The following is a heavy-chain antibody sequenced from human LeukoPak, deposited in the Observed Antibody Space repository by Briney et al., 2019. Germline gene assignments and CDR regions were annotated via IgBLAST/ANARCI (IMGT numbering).Heavy chain of an antibody. CDR2: INPNSGGT. D-gene: IGHD4-17*01. V-gene: IGHV1-2*02. Sequence: ASVKVSCKASGYTFTGYYMHWVRQAPGQGLEWMGWINPNSGGTNYAQKFQGRVTMTRDTSISTAYMELSRLRSDDTAVYYCSVWYGDYALAAFDTWGQGTMVTVSS. CDR3: SVWYGDYALAAFDT. J-gene: IGHJ3*02. CDR1: GYTFTGYY.